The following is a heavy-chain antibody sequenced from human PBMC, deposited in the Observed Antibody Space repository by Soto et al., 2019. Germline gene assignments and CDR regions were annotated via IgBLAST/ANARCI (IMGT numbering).Heavy chain of an antibody. J-gene: IGHJ6*02. V-gene: IGHV3-48*02. CDR2: ISGRSRAI. D-gene: IGHD1-1*01. CDR1: GFTFSTYN. CDR3: ARDGERGYDMDV. Sequence: EVQLVESGGGLVQPGGSLRLSCAASGFTFSTYNMNWVRQAPGKGLEWVSYISGRSRAIYYADSVKGRFTISRDNAKNSLYLQMNSLRDEDTAIYYRARDGERGYDMDVWGQGTTVTVSS.